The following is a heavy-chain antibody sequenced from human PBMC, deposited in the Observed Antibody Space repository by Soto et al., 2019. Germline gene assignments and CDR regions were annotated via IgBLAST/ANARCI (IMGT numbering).Heavy chain of an antibody. V-gene: IGHV2-5*02. CDR2: IYWDDDK. J-gene: IGHJ4*02. CDR1: GFSLDTSGEA. Sequence: QITLKESGPALVKPTQTLTLTCTFSGFSLDTSGEAVAWIRQPPGKALEGLALIYWDDDKRFSPSPKSRLNITKDTTKNQVILTRATLNPLHTGTSYCTHSPSRVGNSGYALSYCFEDWGQGTLVTVSS. CDR3: THSPSRVGNSGYALSYCFED. D-gene: IGHD5-12*01.